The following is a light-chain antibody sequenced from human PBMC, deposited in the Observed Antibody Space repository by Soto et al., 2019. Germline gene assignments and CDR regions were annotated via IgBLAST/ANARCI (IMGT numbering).Light chain of an antibody. CDR1: RSNIGSNA. J-gene: IGLJ3*02. Sequence: QSVLTQPPSASGTPGKRVTISCSGSRSNIGSNAVTWYQHFPGTAPKVLIYSDHQRPSGVPDRFSGSKSGTSASLAISGLRAEDEADDFCAAWGDRLNTWVFGGGTKVTVL. CDR2: SDH. V-gene: IGLV1-44*01. CDR3: AAWGDRLNTWV.